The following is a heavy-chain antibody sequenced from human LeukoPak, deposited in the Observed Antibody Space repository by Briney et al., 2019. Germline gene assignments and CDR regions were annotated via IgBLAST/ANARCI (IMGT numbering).Heavy chain of an antibody. CDR3: AKGEDGSGWYYFDR. D-gene: IGHD6-19*01. CDR1: GFTVSSNY. Sequence: GGSLRLSCAASGFTVSSNYMSWVRQAPGKGLEWVSVIYNDSSTYYADSVKGRFTISRDNSKNTLYLQRSSLRVEDTAVYYCAKGEDGSGWYYFDRWGQGTLVTVSS. CDR2: IYNDSST. V-gene: IGHV3-53*01. J-gene: IGHJ4*02.